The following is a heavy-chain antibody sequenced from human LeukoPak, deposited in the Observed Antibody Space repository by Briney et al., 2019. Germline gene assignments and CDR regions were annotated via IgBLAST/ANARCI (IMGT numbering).Heavy chain of an antibody. V-gene: IGHV3-23*01. Sequence: GGSLRLSCAAAGFTFSDYGMNWVRQAPGKGLEWVSGISGSGISTYYADSVKGRFTISRDNSKNTLYLQMNSLRVEDTAVYYCAKFSNYFDYWGQGTLVTVSS. D-gene: IGHD4-11*01. CDR3: AKFSNYFDY. J-gene: IGHJ4*02. CDR1: GFTFSDYG. CDR2: ISGSGIST.